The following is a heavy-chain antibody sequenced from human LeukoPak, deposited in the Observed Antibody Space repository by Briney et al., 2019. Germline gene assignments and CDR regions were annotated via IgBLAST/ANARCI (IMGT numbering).Heavy chain of an antibody. J-gene: IGHJ4*02. V-gene: IGHV3-15*01. CDR3: LANLDF. CDR2: LKSKTDGGTT. CDR1: GFNFSEAW. Sequence: PGVSLRLSCAASGFNFSEAWMTWARQTPGKGLEWVGLLKSKTDGGTTFYPAPLKGRFIISRDDSKNLFYLEMNSLKIDDTAVYFCLANLDFWGQGSLVTVSA.